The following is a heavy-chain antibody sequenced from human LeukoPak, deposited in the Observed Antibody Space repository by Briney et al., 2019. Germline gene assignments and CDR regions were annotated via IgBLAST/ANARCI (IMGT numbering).Heavy chain of an antibody. D-gene: IGHD1-26*01. J-gene: IGHJ4*02. CDR1: GGTFSSYA. Sequence: SVKVSCKASGGTFSSYAFSWVRQAPGQGLEWMGGITPILGTSNYAQKFQGRVTITTDESTSTAYMELSSLRSEDTAVYYCARNIRIARGGSYLYFLYYFDYWGQGTLVTVSS. CDR3: ARNIRIARGGSYLYFLYYFDY. CDR2: ITPILGTS. V-gene: IGHV1-69*05.